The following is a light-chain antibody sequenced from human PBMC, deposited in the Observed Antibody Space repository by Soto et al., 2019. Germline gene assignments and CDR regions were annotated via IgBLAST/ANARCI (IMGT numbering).Light chain of an antibody. V-gene: IGKV1-5*01. J-gene: IGKJ1*01. CDR1: QSISSW. Sequence: DIQMTQSPSTLSASVGDRVTITCRASQSISSWLAWYQQKPGKAPKLLIYDASSLESGVPARFIASGSGTEFTLTISSLQPDDFATYYCQQYNSYPWTFGQGTKVEIK. CDR2: DAS. CDR3: QQYNSYPWT.